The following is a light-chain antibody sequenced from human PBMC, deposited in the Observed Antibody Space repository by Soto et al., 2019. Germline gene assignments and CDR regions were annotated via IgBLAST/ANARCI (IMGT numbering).Light chain of an antibody. V-gene: IGLV2-23*02. CDR1: SSDVGSYNL. CDR2: DVT. CDR3: CSFAGTYTI. J-gene: IGLJ2*01. Sequence: QSVLTQPASVSGSPGQSITISCTGTSSDVGSYNLVSWYQQHPGKAPKLMIYDVTKRPSGVPDRFSGSKSGNTASLTISGLQAEDESDYYCCSFAGTYTIFGGGTKVTVL.